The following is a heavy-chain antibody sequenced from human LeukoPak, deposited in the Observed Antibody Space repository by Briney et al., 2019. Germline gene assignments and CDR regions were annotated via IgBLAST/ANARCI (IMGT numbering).Heavy chain of an antibody. J-gene: IGHJ3*02. CDR3: ARGCYYDSSGYRAFDI. CDR1: GFTFSDYY. D-gene: IGHD3-22*01. V-gene: IGHV3-11*04. CDR2: ISSSGSTI. Sequence: GGSLRLSCAASGFTFSDYYMSWIRQAPGKGLEWVSYISSSGSTIYYADSVKGRFTISRDNAKNSLYLQMNSLRAEDTAVYCCARGCYYDSSGYRAFDIWGQGTMVTVSS.